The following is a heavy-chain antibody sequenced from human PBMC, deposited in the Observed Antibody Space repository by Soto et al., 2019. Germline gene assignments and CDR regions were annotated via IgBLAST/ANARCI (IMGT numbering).Heavy chain of an antibody. CDR3: TRVPLAGTGNRWVFDS. Sequence: GESLKISCQGSGYSFTSYWIGWVRQMPGKGLEWMGIIYPSYSRVTYNPSFQGQVTISADKSITTAYLGWHRLKASDSAIYYCTRVPLAGTGNRWVFDSWGQGTQVTVSS. J-gene: IGHJ4*02. CDR1: GYSFTSYW. CDR2: IYPSYSRV. D-gene: IGHD1-1*01. V-gene: IGHV5-51*01.